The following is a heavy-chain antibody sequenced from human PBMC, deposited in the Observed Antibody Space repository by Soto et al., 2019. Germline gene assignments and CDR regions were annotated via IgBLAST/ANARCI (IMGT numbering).Heavy chain of an antibody. D-gene: IGHD6-19*01. J-gene: IGHJ6*02. CDR3: ARDDSSGPTVGLYYYYYYGMDV. Sequence: ASVKVSCKASGGTFSSYAFSWVRQAPGQGLEWMGWISAYNGNTNYAQKLQGRVTMTTDTSTSTAYMELRSLRSDDTAVYYCARDDSSGPTVGLYYYYYYGMDVWGQGTTVTVSS. CDR1: GGTFSSYA. CDR2: ISAYNGNT. V-gene: IGHV1-18*01.